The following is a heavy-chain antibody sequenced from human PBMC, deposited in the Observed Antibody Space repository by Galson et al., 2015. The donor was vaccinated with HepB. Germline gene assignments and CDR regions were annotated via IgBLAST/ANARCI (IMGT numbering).Heavy chain of an antibody. CDR3: ARASSGYYYYYYGMDV. Sequence: TLSLTCTVSGGSISSGDYYWSWIRQPPGKGLEWIGYIYYSGSTYYNPSLKSRVTISVDTSKNQFSLKLSSVTAADTAVYYCARASSGYYYYYYGMDVWGQGTTVTVSS. CDR1: GGSISSGDYY. J-gene: IGHJ6*02. CDR2: IYYSGST. V-gene: IGHV4-30-4*01. D-gene: IGHD3-22*01.